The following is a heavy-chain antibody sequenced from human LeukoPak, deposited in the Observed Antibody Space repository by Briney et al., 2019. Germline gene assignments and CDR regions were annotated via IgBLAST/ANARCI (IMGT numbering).Heavy chain of an antibody. CDR2: IKPDGIDK. D-gene: IGHD5-24*01. J-gene: IGHJ3*02. CDR1: GFTFRSHW. V-gene: IGHV3-7*01. Sequence: GGSLRLSRVGSGFTFRSHWVNWVRQSPRKGLEWVANIKPDGIDKYYVDSARGRFTVSRDNAKNSAFLQMNSLRAEDTAIYYCATISAQTFDIWGQGTLVSVSS. CDR3: ATISAQTFDI.